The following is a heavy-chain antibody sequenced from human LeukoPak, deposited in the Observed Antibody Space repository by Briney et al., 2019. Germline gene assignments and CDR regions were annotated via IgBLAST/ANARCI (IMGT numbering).Heavy chain of an antibody. J-gene: IGHJ4*02. Sequence: GGSLRLSCEASGFTFSSYGLHWVRQAPGKGLEWVAVIWYDGSIKYYGDSVKGRFTISRDNSENTLYLQMNSLRAEDTAVYYCAVGTVAGNVFDYWAQGTLVTVSS. CDR2: IWYDGSIK. CDR3: AVGTVAGNVFDY. V-gene: IGHV3-33*01. D-gene: IGHD6-19*01. CDR1: GFTFSSYG.